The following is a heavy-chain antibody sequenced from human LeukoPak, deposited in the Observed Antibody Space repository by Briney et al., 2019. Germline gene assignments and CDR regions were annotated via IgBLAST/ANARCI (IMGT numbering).Heavy chain of an antibody. CDR2: IYYSGST. V-gene: IGHV4-61*08. CDR3: ARGNRAYFIDHGGKGYFDY. J-gene: IGHJ4*02. CDR1: GGSISSGGYC. D-gene: IGHD4-23*01. Sequence: SQTLSLTCTVSGGSISSGGYCWSWIRQPPGKGLEWIGYIYYSGSTNYNPSLKSRVTISVDTSKNQFSLKLSSVTAADTAVYYCARGNRAYFIDHGGKGYFDYWGQGTLVTVSS.